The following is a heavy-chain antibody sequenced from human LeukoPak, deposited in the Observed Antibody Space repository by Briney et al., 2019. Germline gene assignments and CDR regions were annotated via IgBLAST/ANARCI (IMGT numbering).Heavy chain of an antibody. J-gene: IGHJ4*02. CDR1: GYTFTGYY. D-gene: IGHD5-12*01. V-gene: IGHV1-2*06. CDR2: INPNSGGT. Sequence: GASVKVSCKASGYTFTGYYMHWVRQAPGQGLEWMGRINPNSGGTNYAQKFQGRVTMTRDTSISTAYMELSRLRSDDTAVYYCARVMATIGSIFDYWGRGTLVTVSS. CDR3: ARVMATIGSIFDY.